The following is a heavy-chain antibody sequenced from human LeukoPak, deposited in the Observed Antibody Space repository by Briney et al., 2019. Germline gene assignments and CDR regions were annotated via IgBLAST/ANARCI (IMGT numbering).Heavy chain of an antibody. Sequence: PGGSLRLSCAASGFTFSSYAMHWVRQAPGKGLEWVAVISYDGSNKYYADSVKGRFTISRDNSKNTLYPQMNSLRAEDTAVYYCKGVISNAAFDIWGQGTMVTVSS. V-gene: IGHV3-30-3*01. CDR3: KGVISNAAFDI. D-gene: IGHD3-16*02. CDR1: GFTFSSYA. CDR2: ISYDGSNK. J-gene: IGHJ3*02.